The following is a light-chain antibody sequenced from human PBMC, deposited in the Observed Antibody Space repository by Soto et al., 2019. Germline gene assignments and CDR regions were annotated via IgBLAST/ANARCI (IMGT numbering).Light chain of an antibody. CDR3: HQRGNSPLT. Sequence: EIVLTQSPGNMSLSPGERATLSCRASQSVSSRDLAWFQQKPGQATRLLIYGASSRATGIPDRFSGSGSGTDFALTISRLEFEDVAVYYCHQRGNSPLTFGGGTKVEI. V-gene: IGKV3-20*01. CDR2: GAS. CDR1: QSVSSRD. J-gene: IGKJ4*01.